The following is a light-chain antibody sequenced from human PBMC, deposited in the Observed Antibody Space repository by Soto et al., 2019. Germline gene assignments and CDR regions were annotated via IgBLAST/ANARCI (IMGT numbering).Light chain of an antibody. CDR3: ISCTGSSTSYV. Sequence: QSVLTQPASVSGSPGQSITISCTGTNSDIGSYSHVAWYQQFPGKTPKLIIYEVSYRPSGVSHRFSASKSGNTASLTISGLQADDEADYYCISCTGSSTSYVFXTGTKVTVL. J-gene: IGLJ1*01. CDR2: EVS. CDR1: NSDIGSYSH. V-gene: IGLV2-14*01.